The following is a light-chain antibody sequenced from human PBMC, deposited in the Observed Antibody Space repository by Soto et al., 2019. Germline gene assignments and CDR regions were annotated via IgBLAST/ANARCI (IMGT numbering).Light chain of an antibody. CDR1: QSISSY. V-gene: IGKV1-39*01. CDR3: QQSYSTPLT. CDR2: AAS. J-gene: IGKJ4*01. Sequence: DIQMTQSPSSLSASVGDRVTITCRASQSISSYLNWYQQKPGKAPKLLIYAASSLQSGVPSRFSGSGSGTDVTITISSLQPEDFATYYCQQSYSTPLTFGGGTKVEIK.